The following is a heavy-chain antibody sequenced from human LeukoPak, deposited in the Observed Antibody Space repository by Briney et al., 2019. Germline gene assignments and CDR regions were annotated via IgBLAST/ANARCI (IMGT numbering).Heavy chain of an antibody. J-gene: IGHJ4*02. D-gene: IGHD2-8*02. Sequence: PGGSLRLSCPASGFTFIPYWMNWVGQAQGRGREWVANIKVDGSEEYYTDSVKGRFTISRDNAKNSLYLQMNSLRAEDTAVYYCARGYWYYFDYWGQGTRVTVSS. CDR2: IKVDGSEE. CDR1: GFTFIPYW. V-gene: IGHV3-7*01. CDR3: ARGYWYYFDY.